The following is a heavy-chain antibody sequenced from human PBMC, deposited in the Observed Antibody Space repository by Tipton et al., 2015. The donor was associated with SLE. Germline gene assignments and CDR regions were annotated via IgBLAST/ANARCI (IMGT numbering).Heavy chain of an antibody. V-gene: IGHV4-61*02. CDR1: GGSISTGGDY. CDR2: IYTSGST. J-gene: IGHJ5*02. D-gene: IGHD2-2*01. Sequence: LRLSCTVSGGSISTGGDYWSWIRQSPGKGLEWIGRIYTSGSTNYNPSLKSRLTISVDTSKNQFSLKLTSVTAADTAVYYCARKASRTRSSCSGFDPWGQGTLVTVSS. CDR3: ARKASRTRSSCSGFDP.